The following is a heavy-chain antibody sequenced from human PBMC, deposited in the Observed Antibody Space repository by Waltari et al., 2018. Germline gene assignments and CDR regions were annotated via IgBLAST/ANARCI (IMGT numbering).Heavy chain of an antibody. J-gene: IGHJ4*02. D-gene: IGHD2-15*01. CDR3: ARDRDYSSGAPPAF. V-gene: IGHV1-18*01. Sequence: QVQLVQSENEVRKPGDSVRISCKASGYTFDSYGISWMRQAPGQALEWVGWISTYTHSTDYAEKFQGRVTMTTDKSTATVYLDLRSLGSDDSAVYFCARDRDYSSGAPPAFWGQGTQVTVSS. CDR2: ISTYTHST. CDR1: GYTFDSYG.